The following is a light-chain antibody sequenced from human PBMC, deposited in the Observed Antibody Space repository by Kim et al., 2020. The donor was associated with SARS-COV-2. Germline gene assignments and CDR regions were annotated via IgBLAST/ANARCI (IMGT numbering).Light chain of an antibody. CDR1: KLGNKY. V-gene: IGLV3-1*01. J-gene: IGLJ2*01. Sequence: SYELTQPPSVSVSPGQTASITCSGDKLGNKYTCWYQQKPGQSPVLVIYQDSKRPSGIPERFSGSNSGNTATLTISRTQAMDEADYYCQAWDSSTDVVFGGGTQLTVL. CDR2: QDS. CDR3: QAWDSSTDVV.